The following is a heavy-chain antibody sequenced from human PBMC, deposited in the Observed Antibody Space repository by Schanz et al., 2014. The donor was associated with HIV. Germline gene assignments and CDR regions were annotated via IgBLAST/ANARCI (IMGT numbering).Heavy chain of an antibody. CDR3: ARVNDKGWGYCSSTSCLFWYFDL. J-gene: IGHJ2*01. D-gene: IGHD2-2*01. Sequence: QVQPVESGGGVVQPGRSQRLSCAASGFIFSSYGMHWVRQAPGKGLEWVAVIWYDGTNIDYADSVKGRFTISRDNSKNTLYLQMNSLRAEDTAVYYCARVNDKGWGYCSSTSCLFWYFDLWGRGTLVTVSS. CDR2: IWYDGTNI. V-gene: IGHV3-33*08. CDR1: GFIFSSYG.